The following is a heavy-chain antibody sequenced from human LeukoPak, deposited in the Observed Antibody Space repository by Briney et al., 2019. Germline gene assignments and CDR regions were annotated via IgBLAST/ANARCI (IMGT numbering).Heavy chain of an antibody. D-gene: IGHD4-17*01. CDR1: GFTFSSYA. Sequence: PGGSLRLSCAASGFTFSSYAMSWVRQAPGKGLEWVAGICYSGSGKYYTDSVKGRFTISRDNSENTLYLQINSLRAEDTAVYYCAKVGAVTTWEKGFDYWGEGSLVTVCS. V-gene: IGHV3-23*05. CDR2: ICYSGSGK. CDR3: AKVGAVTTWEKGFDY. J-gene: IGHJ4*02.